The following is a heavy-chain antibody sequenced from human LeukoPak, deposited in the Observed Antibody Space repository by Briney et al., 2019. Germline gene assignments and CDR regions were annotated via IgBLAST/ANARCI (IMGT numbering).Heavy chain of an antibody. CDR1: GYTFTGYG. Sequence: ASVKVSCKASGYTFTGYGISWVRQAPGQGLEWMGWISAYNGNTKYAQKFQGRVTMTRDTSTSTAYMELRSLRSDDTAIYYCARDRVTSIVAGMDYWGQGSLVTVSS. CDR3: ARDRVTSIVAGMDY. D-gene: IGHD3-22*01. J-gene: IGHJ4*02. CDR2: ISAYNGNT. V-gene: IGHV1-18*01.